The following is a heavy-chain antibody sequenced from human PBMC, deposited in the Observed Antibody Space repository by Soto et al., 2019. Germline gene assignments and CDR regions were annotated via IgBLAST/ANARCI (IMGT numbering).Heavy chain of an antibody. D-gene: IGHD3-22*01. CDR3: ASDYSYYYDSSGYTTLGADAFDI. J-gene: IGHJ3*02. CDR1: GFTFSSYS. CDR2: ISSSSSYI. V-gene: IGHV3-21*01. Sequence: GGSLRLSCAASGFTFSSYSMNWVRQAPGKGLEWVSSISSSSSYIYYADSVKGRFTISRDNAKNSLYLQMNSLRAEDTAVYYCASDYSYYYDSSGYTTLGADAFDIWGQGTMVTVSS.